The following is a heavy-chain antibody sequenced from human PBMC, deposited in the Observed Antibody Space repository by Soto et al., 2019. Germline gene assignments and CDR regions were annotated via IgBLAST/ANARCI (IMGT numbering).Heavy chain of an antibody. CDR2: ISGTGSG. CDR3: ATAHSGYDPLGMDV. D-gene: IGHD5-12*01. CDR1: GGSVISGSYY. Sequence: QVQLQESGPGLVKPSETLSLTCTVSGGSVISGSYYWSWIRQPPGKVLEWVGCISGTGSGDYNPSLKSPVTTSVHTSKRQFSLRLNSETAADTAVYDCATAHSGYDPLGMDVWGQGTTVTVSS. V-gene: IGHV4-61*01. J-gene: IGHJ6*02.